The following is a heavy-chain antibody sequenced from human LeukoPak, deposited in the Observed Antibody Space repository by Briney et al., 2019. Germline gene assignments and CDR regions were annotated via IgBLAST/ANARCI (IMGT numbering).Heavy chain of an antibody. CDR2: IAYDGSNK. CDR3: VRVHVGTDMVDIDY. Sequence: AGGSLRLSCAAAGFTFSSHGMHWVRQAPGKGLEWVATIAYDGSNKYYGDSVKGRFTISRDTAKNTLYLQMNSLRAEDTAVYYCVRVHVGTDMVDIDYWGQGTLVTVSS. CDR1: GFTFSSHG. D-gene: IGHD5-18*01. V-gene: IGHV3-30*03. J-gene: IGHJ4*02.